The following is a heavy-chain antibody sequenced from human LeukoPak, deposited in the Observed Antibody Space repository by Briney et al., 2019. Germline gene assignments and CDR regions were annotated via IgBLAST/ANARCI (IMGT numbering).Heavy chain of an antibody. CDR3: ARRSFADASGMDA. CDR1: GYTFTNYW. J-gene: IGHJ6*03. Sequence: GESLKISCKGFGYTFTNYWIAWVRQMPRKRLEWMGMIRSDTSEIRYSPSFLGHVTISGDRSISTAYLQWSSLRGSDTAIYYCARRSFADASGMDAWGRGTTVTVSS. V-gene: IGHV5-51*01. CDR2: IRSDTSEI. D-gene: IGHD1-26*01.